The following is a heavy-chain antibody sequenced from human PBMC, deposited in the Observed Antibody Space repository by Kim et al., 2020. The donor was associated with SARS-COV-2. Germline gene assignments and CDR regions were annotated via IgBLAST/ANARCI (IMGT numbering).Heavy chain of an antibody. J-gene: IGHJ4*02. CDR3: ARGYKSTAGD. Sequence: GGSLRLSCVASGFTFSSYSMNWVRQAPGKGLEWVSSISSRSGYIYYADSVKGRFTISGDSAKNSLYLQMNSLRAEDTAVYYCARGYKSTAGDWGRGTRVT. CDR1: GFTFSSYS. D-gene: IGHD1-20*01. V-gene: IGHV3-21*01. CDR2: ISSRSGYI.